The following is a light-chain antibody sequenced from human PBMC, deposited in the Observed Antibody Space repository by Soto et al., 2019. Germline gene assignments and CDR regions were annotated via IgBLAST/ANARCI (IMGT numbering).Light chain of an antibody. CDR1: QSVSSSY. V-gene: IGKV3-20*01. CDR2: GAS. Sequence: VVLTPSPATLSLSPGERAALSCRASQSVSSSYLAWYQQKPGQAPRLLIYGASSRATGIPDRFSGSGSGTDFTLTISRLEPEDFALYYCQQYGNSPPLTCGGGTKGDIK. CDR3: QQYGNSPPLT. J-gene: IGKJ4*01.